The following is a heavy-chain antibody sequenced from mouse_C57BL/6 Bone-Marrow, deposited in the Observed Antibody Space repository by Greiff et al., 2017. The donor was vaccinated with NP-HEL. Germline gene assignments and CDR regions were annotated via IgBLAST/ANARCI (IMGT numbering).Heavy chain of an antibody. D-gene: IGHD2-4*01. CDR1: GFTFRSYG. V-gene: IGHV5-6*02. J-gene: IGHJ3*01. Sequence: VKLVESGGDLVKPGGSLKLSCAASGFTFRSYGLSLFRHTPYPLLALVATLSSGGSYTYYPDRVKGRFTISRDNAKNTLYLQMSSLKSEDTAMYYGASPYDYDVAWIAYWGEGTLVTVSA. CDR3: ASPYDYDVAWIAY. CDR2: LSSGGSYT.